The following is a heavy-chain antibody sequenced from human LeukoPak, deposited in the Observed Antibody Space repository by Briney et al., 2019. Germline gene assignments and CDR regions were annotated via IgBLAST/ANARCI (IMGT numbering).Heavy chain of an antibody. CDR3: ARRSERNCGGDCYSDY. CDR1: GYTFTSYG. V-gene: IGHV1-18*01. Sequence: ASVKVSCKASGYTFTSYGISWVRQAPGQGLEWMGWISAYNGNTNYAQKLQGRVTMTADTSTSTAYMELRSLRSDDTAVYYCARRSERNCGGDCYSDYWGQGTLVTVSS. J-gene: IGHJ4*02. CDR2: ISAYNGNT. D-gene: IGHD2-21*02.